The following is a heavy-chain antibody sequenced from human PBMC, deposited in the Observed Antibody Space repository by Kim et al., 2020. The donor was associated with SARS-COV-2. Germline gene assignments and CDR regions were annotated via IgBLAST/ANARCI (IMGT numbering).Heavy chain of an antibody. J-gene: IGHJ5*02. Sequence: ADTVKGRFTSSRDNAKNSLYLQMNSLRDEDTAVYYCARVGGDYGDYWFDPWGQGTLVTVSS. V-gene: IGHV3-48*02. CDR3: ARVGGDYGDYWFDP. D-gene: IGHD4-17*01.